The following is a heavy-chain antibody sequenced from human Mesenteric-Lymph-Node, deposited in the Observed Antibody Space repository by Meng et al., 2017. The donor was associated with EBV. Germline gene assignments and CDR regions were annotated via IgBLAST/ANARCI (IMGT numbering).Heavy chain of an antibody. D-gene: IGHD6-6*01. CDR1: GGSFSGYY. CDR3: ARGPYSSYDY. Sequence: QVQLQPWGAGLLKPSETLSLTCAVYGGSFSGYYWSWIRQPPGKGLEWIGEINHSGSINYNPSLKSRVTISVDTSKNQFSLKLSSVTAADTAVYYCARGPYSSYDYWGQGTLVTVSS. CDR2: INHSGSI. V-gene: IGHV4-34*01. J-gene: IGHJ4*02.